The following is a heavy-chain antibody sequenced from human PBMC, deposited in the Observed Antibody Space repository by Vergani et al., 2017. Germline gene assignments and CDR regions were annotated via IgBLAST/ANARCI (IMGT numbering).Heavy chain of an antibody. V-gene: IGHV1-3*01. Sequence: QVQLVQSGAEVKKPGASVKVSCKASGYTFTSYAMHWVRQAPGQRLEWMGWINAGNGNTKYSQKFQGRVTITRDASASTAYMELSSLRSEDTAVYYCARDLRVSYCRAXGSSTSCCKTAASSYYYYYMDVWGKGTTVTVSS. D-gene: IGHD2-2*01. CDR2: INAGNGNT. J-gene: IGHJ6*03. CDR3: ARDLRVSYCRAXGSSTSCCKTAASSYYYYYMDV. CDR1: GYTFTSYA.